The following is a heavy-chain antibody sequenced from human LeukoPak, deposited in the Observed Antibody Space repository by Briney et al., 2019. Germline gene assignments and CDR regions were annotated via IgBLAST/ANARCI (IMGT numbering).Heavy chain of an antibody. J-gene: IGHJ5*02. D-gene: IGHD3-10*01. CDR1: GFTFSSYS. V-gene: IGHV3-23*01. CDR2: ISDSGNT. Sequence: GGSLRLSCAASGFTFSSYSMNWVRQAPGKGLEWVSAISDSGNTYHADSVKGRFTISRDSSKNTLFLQMNRLRPEDAAVYYCAKDQLWFGEGGNWFDPWGQGTLVTVSS. CDR3: AKDQLWFGEGGNWFDP.